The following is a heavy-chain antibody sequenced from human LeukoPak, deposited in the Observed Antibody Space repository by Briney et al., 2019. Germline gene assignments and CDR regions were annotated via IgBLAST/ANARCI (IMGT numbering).Heavy chain of an antibody. CDR3: ARDRLRSSSWPPYYYYYYGMDV. CDR1: GFTFSSYA. J-gene: IGHJ6*02. CDR2: ISYDGSNK. V-gene: IGHV3-30-3*01. Sequence: GGSLGLSCEASGFTFSSYAMHWVRQAPGKGLEWGAVISYDGSNKYYADSVKGRFTISRDNSKNTLYLQMNSLRAEDTAVYYCARDRLRSSSWPPYYYYYYGMDVWGQGTTVTVSS. D-gene: IGHD6-13*01.